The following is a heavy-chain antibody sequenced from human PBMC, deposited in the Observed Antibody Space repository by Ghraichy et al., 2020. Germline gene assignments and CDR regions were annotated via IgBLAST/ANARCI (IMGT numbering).Heavy chain of an antibody. CDR1: GGSFSGYY. V-gene: IGHV4-34*01. CDR2: INHIGST. Sequence: SETLSLTCAVYGGSFSGYYWSWIRQPPGKGLEWIGEINHIGSTNYNPSLKSRVTISVDTSTNQFSLKLSSVTAADTAVYYCARVRYCSSTSCYRYYYYGMDVWGQGTTVTVSS. J-gene: IGHJ6*02. D-gene: IGHD2-2*01. CDR3: ARVRYCSSTSCYRYYYYGMDV.